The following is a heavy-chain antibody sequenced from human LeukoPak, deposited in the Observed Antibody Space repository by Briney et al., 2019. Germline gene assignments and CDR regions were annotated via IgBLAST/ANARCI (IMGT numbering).Heavy chain of an antibody. CDR2: ISYDGSNK. CDR1: GFTFSSYG. Sequence: GGSLRLSCAASGFTFSSYGMHWVRQAPGKGLEWVAVISYDGSNKYYADSVKGRFTISRDNSKNTLYLQMNSLRAEDTAVYYCARGANGGNSGYYYYGMDVWGQGTTVTVSS. CDR3: ARGANGGNSGYYYYGMDV. D-gene: IGHD4-23*01. V-gene: IGHV3-30*03. J-gene: IGHJ6*02.